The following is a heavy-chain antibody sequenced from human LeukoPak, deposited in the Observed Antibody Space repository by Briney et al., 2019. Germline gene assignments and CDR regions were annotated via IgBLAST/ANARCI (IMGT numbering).Heavy chain of an antibody. V-gene: IGHV4-4*07. D-gene: IGHD4-11*01. Sequence: PSETLSLTCTVSGGSISSYYWSRIRQPAGKGLERIGRIYTSGSTNYNPPLKSRVTMSIDTSKNQFSLKLSSVTAADTAAYYCASTTASNYAVYWGQGTLVTVSS. CDR2: IYTSGST. J-gene: IGHJ4*02. CDR1: GGSISSYY. CDR3: ASTTASNYAVY.